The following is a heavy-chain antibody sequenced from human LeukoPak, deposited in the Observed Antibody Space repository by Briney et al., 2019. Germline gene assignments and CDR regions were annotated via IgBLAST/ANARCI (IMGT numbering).Heavy chain of an antibody. CDR1: GYTFTSYG. Sequence: ASVKVSCKASGYTFTSYGISWVRQAPGQGLEWLGWINPKNGDTNFAQKFQGRVTMTRDTSISTAYMELSGLSSDDTAIYYCARDLHTSNWYSVVPDFWGPGTLVTVSS. CDR2: INPKNGDT. D-gene: IGHD2-21*02. J-gene: IGHJ4*03. CDR3: ARDLHTSNWYSVVPDF. V-gene: IGHV1-2*02.